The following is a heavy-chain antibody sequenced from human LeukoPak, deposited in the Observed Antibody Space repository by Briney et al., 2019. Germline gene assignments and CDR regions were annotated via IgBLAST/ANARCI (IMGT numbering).Heavy chain of an antibody. Sequence: GASVKVSCKVSGYTLTELSMHWVRQAPGKGREWMGGFDPEDGETIYAQKFQGRVTMTEDTSTDTAYMELSSLRSEDTAVYYCATAAPPPIFGVVIDYYYYYGMDVWGQGTTVTVSS. CDR2: FDPEDGET. CDR1: GYTLTELS. D-gene: IGHD3-3*01. CDR3: ATAAPPPIFGVVIDYYYYYGMDV. J-gene: IGHJ6*02. V-gene: IGHV1-24*01.